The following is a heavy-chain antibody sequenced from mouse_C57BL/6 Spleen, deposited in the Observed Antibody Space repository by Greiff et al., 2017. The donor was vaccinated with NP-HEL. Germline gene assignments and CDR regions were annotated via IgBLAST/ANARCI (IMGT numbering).Heavy chain of an antibody. J-gene: IGHJ4*01. CDR3: ARRSSYFDYYAMDY. D-gene: IGHD1-1*01. CDR2: IDPSDSYT. V-gene: IGHV1-59*01. CDR1: GYTFTSYW. Sequence: QVQLQQPGAELVRPGTSVKLSCKASGYTFTSYWMHWVKQRPGQGLEWIGVIDPSDSYTNYNQKFKGKATLTVDTSSSTAYMQLSSLTSEDSAVYYCARRSSYFDYYAMDYWGQGTSVTVSS.